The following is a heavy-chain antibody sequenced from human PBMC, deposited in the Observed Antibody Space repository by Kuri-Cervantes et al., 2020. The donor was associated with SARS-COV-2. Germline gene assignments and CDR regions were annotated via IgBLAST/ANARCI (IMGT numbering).Heavy chain of an antibody. V-gene: IGHV5-10-1*01. Sequence: GGSLRLSSKGSGYSFTSYWISCVRQMPGKGLEWMGRIEPSDSYTNYSPSFQGHVTISADKSISTAYLQWSSLKASDTAMYYCARDMTYYYYGMYVWGQGTTVTVSS. CDR1: GYSFTSYW. J-gene: IGHJ6*02. CDR3: ARDMTYYYYGMYV. CDR2: IEPSDSYT.